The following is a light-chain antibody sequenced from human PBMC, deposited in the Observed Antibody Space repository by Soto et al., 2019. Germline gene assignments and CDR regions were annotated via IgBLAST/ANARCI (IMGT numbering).Light chain of an antibody. CDR2: KAS. CDR1: QTISSW. J-gene: IGKJ4*01. CDR3: QQLNSYPLT. Sequence: IQMTQSPSTLSGSVGDRVTITCRASQTISSWLAWYQQKPGKAPKLLIYKASTLKSGVPSRFSGSGSGTEFTLTISSLQPEDFATYYCQQLNSYPLTFGGGTKVDIK. V-gene: IGKV1-5*03.